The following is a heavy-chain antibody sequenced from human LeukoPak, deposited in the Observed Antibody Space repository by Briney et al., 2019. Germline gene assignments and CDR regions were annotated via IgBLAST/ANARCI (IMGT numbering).Heavy chain of an antibody. CDR1: GGSISSYY. Sequence: PSETLSLTCTVSGGSISSYYWSWIRQPPGKGLEWIGYIYYSGSTNYNPSLKSRVTISVDTSKNQFSLKLSSVAAADTAVYYCARGGSGSYFSWLDPWGQGTLVTVSS. D-gene: IGHD3-10*01. CDR3: ARGGSGSYFSWLDP. J-gene: IGHJ5*02. V-gene: IGHV4-59*01. CDR2: IYYSGST.